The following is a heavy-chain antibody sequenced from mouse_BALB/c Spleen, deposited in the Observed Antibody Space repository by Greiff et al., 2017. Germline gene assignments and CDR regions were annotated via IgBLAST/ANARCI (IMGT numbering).Heavy chain of an antibody. CDR3: ARSNYYDYDEDY. J-gene: IGHJ2*01. CDR2: IYPGDGDT. V-gene: IGHV1-87*01. CDR1: GYTFTSYW. D-gene: IGHD2-4*01. Sequence: QVQLKQSGAELARPGASVKLSCKASGYTFTSYWMQWVKQRPGQGLEWIGAIYPGDGDTRYTQKFKGKATLTADKSSSTAYMQLSSLASEDSAVYYCARSNYYDYDEDYWGQGTTLTVSS.